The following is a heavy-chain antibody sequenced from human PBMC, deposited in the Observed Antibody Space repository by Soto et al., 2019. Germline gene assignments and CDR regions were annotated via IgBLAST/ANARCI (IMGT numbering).Heavy chain of an antibody. CDR3: ARSTTYYYDSSGYYYYY. D-gene: IGHD3-22*01. V-gene: IGHV1-8*01. CDR2: MNPISGTT. CDR1: GYTFTSYD. J-gene: IGHJ4*02. Sequence: ASVKVSCKASGYTFTSYDINWVRQATGQGLEWMGWMNPISGTTAYAQKFQGRVTITTNESMSTAYMELSSLRSEDTAVYYCARSTTYYYDSSGYYYYYWGQGTLVTVSS.